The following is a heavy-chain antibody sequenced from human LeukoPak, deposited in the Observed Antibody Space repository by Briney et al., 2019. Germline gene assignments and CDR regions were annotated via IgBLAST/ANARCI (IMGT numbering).Heavy chain of an antibody. V-gene: IGHV5-51*01. J-gene: IGHJ4*02. CDR1: GYTFTTHW. CDR3: ARRELGILYYFDY. CDR2: IYPSDSDT. Sequence: GESLKISCQGSGYTFTTHWIGWVRQMPGKGLEWMGIIYPSDSDTTYSPSFQGQVTISADKSISTAYLQWSSLKASDTAMYYCARRELGILYYFDYWGQGTLVTVSS. D-gene: IGHD7-27*01.